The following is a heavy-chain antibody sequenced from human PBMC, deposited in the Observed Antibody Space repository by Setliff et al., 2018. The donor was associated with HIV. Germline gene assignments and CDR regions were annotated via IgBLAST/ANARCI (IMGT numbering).Heavy chain of an antibody. J-gene: IGHJ5*02. D-gene: IGHD6-13*01. CDR1: GDSMKSKSYF. V-gene: IGHV4-39*01. CDR2: LYYSGST. Sequence: SETLSLTCTVSGDSMKSKSYFWGWIRQPPGKGLEWIGRLYYSGSTYYNPSLKSRVTISVDTSNNQFFLKLTSVTAADTAVYYCARGDYRIIAAAGSGWFDPWGQGTVVTVSS. CDR3: ARGDYRIIAAAGSGWFDP.